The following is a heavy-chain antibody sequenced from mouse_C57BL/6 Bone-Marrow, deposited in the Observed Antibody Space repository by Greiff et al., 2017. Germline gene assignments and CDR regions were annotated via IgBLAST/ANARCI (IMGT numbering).Heavy chain of an antibody. CDR2: ISDGGSYT. CDR1: GFTFSSYA. J-gene: IGHJ2*01. CDR3: GRGSYDYDEGFDY. V-gene: IGHV5-4*01. D-gene: IGHD2-4*01. Sequence: EVQVVESGGGLVKPGGSLKLSCAASGFTFSSYAMSWVRQTPEKRLEWVATISDGGSYTYYPENVKGRFTISRDKAKNNLYLQMSHLKSEDTAMYYCGRGSYDYDEGFDYWGQGTTLTVSS.